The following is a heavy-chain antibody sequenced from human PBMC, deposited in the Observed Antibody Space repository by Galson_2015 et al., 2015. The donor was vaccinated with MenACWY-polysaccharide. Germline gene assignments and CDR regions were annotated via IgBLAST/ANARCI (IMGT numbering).Heavy chain of an antibody. CDR3: AKHLIRGLNYAMDV. V-gene: IGHV3-23*01. CDR2: LTHSGDAS. D-gene: IGHD3-10*01. Sequence: SLRLSCAASGFTFSNYVMTWVRQAPGQGLEWVSGLTHSGDASYYADSVEGRFTISRDNSKNTLFLEMNSLRAEDTAVYYCAKHLIRGLNYAMDVWGQGTTVTVSS. CDR1: GFTFSNYV. J-gene: IGHJ6*02.